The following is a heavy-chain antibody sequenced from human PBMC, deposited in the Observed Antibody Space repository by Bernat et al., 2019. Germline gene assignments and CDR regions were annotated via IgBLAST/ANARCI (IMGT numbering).Heavy chain of an antibody. CDR1: GFTFSSYE. CDR3: ARETVVAATRIQTLDY. CDR2: ISSSGSTI. Sequence: EVQLVESGGGLVQPGGSLRLSCAASGFTFSSYEMNWVRQAPGKGLEWVSYISSSGSTIYYADSVKGRFTISRDNAKNSLYLQMNSLRAEDTAVYYCARETVVAATRIQTLDYWGQEPWSPSPQ. J-gene: IGHJ4*01. V-gene: IGHV3-48*03. D-gene: IGHD2-15*01.